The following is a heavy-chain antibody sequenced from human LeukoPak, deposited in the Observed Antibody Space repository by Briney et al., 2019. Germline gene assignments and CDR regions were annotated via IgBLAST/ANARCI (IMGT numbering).Heavy chain of an antibody. CDR1: GYTFTSYG. CDR2: ISAYNGNT. CDR3: ARVGTGGDWFDP. V-gene: IGHV1-18*01. J-gene: IGHJ5*02. Sequence: ASVKVSCXASGYTFTSYGISWVRQAPGQGLGWMGWISAYNGNTNYAQKLQGRVTMTTDTSTSTAYMELRSLRSDDTAVYYCARVGTGGDWFDPWGQGTLVTVSS. D-gene: IGHD2-8*02.